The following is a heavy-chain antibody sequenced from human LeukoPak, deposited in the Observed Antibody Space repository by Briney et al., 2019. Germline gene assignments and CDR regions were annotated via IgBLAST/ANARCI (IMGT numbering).Heavy chain of an antibody. CDR2: IEQGGSEK. CDR1: GLTFSSHW. Sequence: GGSLRLSCAASGLTFSSHWMHWVRQAPGKGLEWVGNIEQGGSEKYYVDSVKGRFTISRDNAKNSLYLQMNSLRGEDTAVYYCARGRYCSSGSCYFDYWGQGTLVTVSS. CDR3: ARGRYCSSGSCYFDY. D-gene: IGHD2-15*01. V-gene: IGHV3-7*03. J-gene: IGHJ4*02.